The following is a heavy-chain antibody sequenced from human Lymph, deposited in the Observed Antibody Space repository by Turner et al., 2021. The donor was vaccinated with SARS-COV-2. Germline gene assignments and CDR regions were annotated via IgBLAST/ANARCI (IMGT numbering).Heavy chain of an antibody. CDR3: ATVLCTGSSCYYYGMDV. J-gene: IGHJ6*02. D-gene: IGHD2-15*01. V-gene: IGHV1-24*01. Sequence: QVQLVQSGAEVKKPEASVKVSCKVSGYTLTELSMHWVRQAPGKGLEWMGGFDPEDGEIIYAQKFQGRVTMTEDTSTDTAYMELSSLRSEDTAVYYCATVLCTGSSCYYYGMDVWGQGTTVTVSS. CDR1: GYTLTELS. CDR2: FDPEDGEI.